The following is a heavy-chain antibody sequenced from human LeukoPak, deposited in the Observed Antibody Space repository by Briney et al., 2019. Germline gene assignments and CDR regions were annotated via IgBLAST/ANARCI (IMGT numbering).Heavy chain of an antibody. CDR2: IKSKTDGGTT. CDR1: GFTFSNAW. V-gene: IGHV3-15*01. D-gene: IGHD3-3*01. Sequence: GGSLRLSCAASGFTFSNAWMSWVRQAPGKGLEWVGRIKSKTDGGTTDYAAPVKGRFTISRDDSKNTLYLQMNSLKTEDTAVYYCTTDQGIGPYYDFWSGYYARGPDVWRQGTTVTVSS. J-gene: IGHJ6*02. CDR3: TTDQGIGPYYDFWSGYYARGPDV.